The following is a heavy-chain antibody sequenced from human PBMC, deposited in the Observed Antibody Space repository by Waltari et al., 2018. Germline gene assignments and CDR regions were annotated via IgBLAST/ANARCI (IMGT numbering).Heavy chain of an antibody. Sequence: QGQLVESGGGVVQPGKSLRLSCAASGFTFSSYPFHWVRQAPGKGLEWVAVISYDGSNKFYADSGKGRFTISRDDSKNTLYLQMHSLRPEDTAVYYCARDPRMDVWGQGTTVTVSS. CDR3: ARDPRMDV. J-gene: IGHJ6*02. V-gene: IGHV3-30*01. CDR1: GFTFSSYP. CDR2: ISYDGSNK.